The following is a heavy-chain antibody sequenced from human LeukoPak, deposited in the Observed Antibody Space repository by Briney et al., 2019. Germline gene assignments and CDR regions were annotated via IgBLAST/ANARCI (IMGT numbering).Heavy chain of an antibody. D-gene: IGHD2-2*01. Sequence: TAETLSLTCAVYGGSFSGYYWSWIRQPPGKGLEWIGEINHSGSTNHNPSLESRGTISVDTSKNQFSLKLSSVTAADTAVYYCASGVVVVPAATSREYYYYYGMDVWGQGTTVTVSS. V-gene: IGHV4-34*01. CDR3: ASGVVVVPAATSREYYYYYGMDV. CDR1: GGSFSGYY. CDR2: INHSGST. J-gene: IGHJ6*02.